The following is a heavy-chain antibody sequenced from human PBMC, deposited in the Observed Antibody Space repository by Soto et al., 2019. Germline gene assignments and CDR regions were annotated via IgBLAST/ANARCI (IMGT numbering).Heavy chain of an antibody. CDR3: ARGLLSPYYSYGMDV. V-gene: IGHV1-46*01. D-gene: IGHD3-3*01. Sequence: ASVKVSCKASGYTFTSYYMHWVRQAPGQGLEWMGIINPSGGRTSYAQKFQGRVTMTRDTSTRTVYMELSSLRSEDTAVYYCARGLLSPYYSYGMDVFGQWNTFTVSS. CDR2: INPSGGRT. CDR1: GYTFTSYY. J-gene: IGHJ6*02.